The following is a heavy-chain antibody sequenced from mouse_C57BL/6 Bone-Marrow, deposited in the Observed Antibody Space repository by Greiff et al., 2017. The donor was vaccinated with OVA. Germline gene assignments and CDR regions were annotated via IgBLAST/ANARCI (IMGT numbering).Heavy chain of an antibody. D-gene: IGHD3-2*02. CDR3: ARASSGYPQYFDV. CDR2: INPYNGGT. Sequence: VQLQQSGPVLVKPGASVKMSCKASGYTFTDYYMNWVKQSHGKSLEWIGVINPYNGGTSYNQKFKGKATLTVDKSSSTAYMELNSLATKDSADYYCARASSGYPQYFDVWGTGTTVTGSS. J-gene: IGHJ1*03. V-gene: IGHV1-19*01. CDR1: GYTFTDYY.